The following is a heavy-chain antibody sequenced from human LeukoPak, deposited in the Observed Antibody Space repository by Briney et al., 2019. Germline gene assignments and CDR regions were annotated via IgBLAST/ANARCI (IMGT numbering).Heavy chain of an antibody. CDR2: ISYDGSNK. CDR1: GFTFSSYG. D-gene: IGHD3-3*01. Sequence: RSLRLSCAASGFTFSSYGMHWVRQAPGKGLEWVAVISYDGSNKYYADSVKGRFTIYRDNSKNTLYLQMNSLRAEDTAVYYCARDPRPSNYDFWSGYYRYYYGMDVWGQGTTVTVSS. V-gene: IGHV3-30*03. J-gene: IGHJ6*02. CDR3: ARDPRPSNYDFWSGYYRYYYGMDV.